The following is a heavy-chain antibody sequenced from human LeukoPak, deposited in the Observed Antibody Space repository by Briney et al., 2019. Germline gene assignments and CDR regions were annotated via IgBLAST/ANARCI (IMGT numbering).Heavy chain of an antibody. V-gene: IGHV3-7*05. Sequence: GGSLRLSCAASGFTFSSHWVAWLRQAPEKGLEWVANIKQDGSEIYYVDSVKGRFTISRDNAKNSLYLQMNSLRAEDTAVYFCARWRTRNWSEFDYWGQGTLVTVSS. D-gene: IGHD2-2*01. CDR3: ARWRTRNWSEFDY. CDR1: GFTFSSHW. CDR2: IKQDGSEI. J-gene: IGHJ4*02.